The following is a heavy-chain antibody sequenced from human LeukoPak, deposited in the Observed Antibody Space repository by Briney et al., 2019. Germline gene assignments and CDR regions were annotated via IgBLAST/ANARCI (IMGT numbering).Heavy chain of an antibody. Sequence: PSETLSLTCTVSGGSISSSSYYWGWIRQRPGKGLEWIGSIYYSGSTYYNPSLKSRVTVSVDTSKNQFSLKLSSVTAADTAVYYCASIVAGNDYWGQGTLVTVSS. CDR2: IYYSGST. D-gene: IGHD6-19*01. CDR3: ASIVAGNDY. CDR1: GGSISSSSYY. V-gene: IGHV4-39*01. J-gene: IGHJ4*02.